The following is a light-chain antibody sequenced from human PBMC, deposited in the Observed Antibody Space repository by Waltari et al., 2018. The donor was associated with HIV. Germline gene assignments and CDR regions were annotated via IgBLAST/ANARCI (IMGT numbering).Light chain of an antibody. CDR2: RNN. J-gene: IGLJ2*01. CDR1: SSNVGNQG. V-gene: IGLV10-54*04. Sequence: QAGLTQPPSVSKALRQTATLTCTGNSSNVGNQGAAWLQQHQGHPPKLLSYRNNNRPSGISESFVSSRSGNIAARNITGLTHADESDYYCSAWDSSLGEWVFGGGTKLTVL. CDR3: SAWDSSLGEWV.